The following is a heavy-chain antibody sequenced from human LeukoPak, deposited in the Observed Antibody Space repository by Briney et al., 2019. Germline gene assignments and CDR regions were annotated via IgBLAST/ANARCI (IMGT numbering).Heavy chain of an antibody. D-gene: IGHD6-13*01. CDR1: DGSFSGYY. CDR2: INHSGST. V-gene: IGHV4-34*01. J-gene: IGHJ3*02. CDR3: ARGPPLYSSSWRARGAFDI. Sequence: SETLSLTCAVDDGSFSGYYWSWIRQPPGKGLEWIGEINHSGSTNYNPSLKSRVTISVDTSKNQFSLKLSSVTAADTAVYYCARGPPLYSSSWRARGAFDIWGQGTMVTVSS.